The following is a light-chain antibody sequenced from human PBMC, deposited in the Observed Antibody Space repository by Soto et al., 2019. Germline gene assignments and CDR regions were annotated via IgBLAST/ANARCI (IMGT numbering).Light chain of an antibody. Sequence: EIVLTQSPAALSLSPGERATLSCRASQGVTTYSAWFQQKPGQAPRLLIYDVSNRATGIPARFSGSGSGTDFTLTISSLEPEDFAVYYCHQRSTWPWTFGQGTKVEI. CDR1: QGVTTY. CDR2: DVS. V-gene: IGKV3-11*01. J-gene: IGKJ1*01. CDR3: HQRSTWPWT.